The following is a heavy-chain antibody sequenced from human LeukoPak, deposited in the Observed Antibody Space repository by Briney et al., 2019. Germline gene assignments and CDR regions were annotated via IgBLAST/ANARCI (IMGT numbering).Heavy chain of an antibody. CDR2: IYHSGST. Sequence: SETLSLTCAVSGYSISSGYYWGWIRQPPGKGLEWIGSIYHSGSTYYNPSLKSRVTISVDTSKNQFSLKLSSVTAADTAVYYCARDLSTVVPVSIFDYWGQGTLVTVFS. CDR3: ARDLSTVVPVSIFDY. D-gene: IGHD2-2*01. V-gene: IGHV4-38-2*02. CDR1: GYSISSGYY. J-gene: IGHJ4*01.